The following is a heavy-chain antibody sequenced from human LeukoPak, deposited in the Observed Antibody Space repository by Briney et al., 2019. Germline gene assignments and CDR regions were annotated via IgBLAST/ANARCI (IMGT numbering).Heavy chain of an antibody. V-gene: IGHV3-21*01. CDR2: ISTSSSYI. CDR1: GFTFSTYG. D-gene: IGHD3-22*01. J-gene: IGHJ4*02. CDR3: AGRNYDSSGYHLFY. Sequence: GGSLRLSCAASGFTFSTYGMNWVRLAPGRGLEWVSSISTSSSYIYYADSVKGRFTISRDSAKNSLYLQMNSLRAEDTAVYYCAGRNYDSSGYHLFYWGQGTVVTVSS.